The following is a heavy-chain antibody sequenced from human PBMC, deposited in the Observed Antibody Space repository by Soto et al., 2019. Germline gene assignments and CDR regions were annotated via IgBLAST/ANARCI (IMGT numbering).Heavy chain of an antibody. CDR3: ARDCTYCGGDTGREAFDI. D-gene: IGHD2-21*01. CDR2: MNAGNGNT. J-gene: IGHJ3*02. Sequence: QVRLEQSGADVKTPGASVKVSCQASGYTFNIYAIHWVRQAPGQRPEWMGWMNAGNGNTEYSPKFHGRVTMTRDRCARAAYVELGGLTSVDSAVYYCARDCTYCGGDTGREAFDIWGQGTMVTVS. CDR1: GYTFNIYA. V-gene: IGHV1-3*01.